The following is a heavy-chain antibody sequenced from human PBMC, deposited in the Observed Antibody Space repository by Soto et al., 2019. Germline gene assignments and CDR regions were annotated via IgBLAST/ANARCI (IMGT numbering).Heavy chain of an antibody. CDR3: ARGPIKPIYNLWFDP. CDR2: IYYSGST. V-gene: IGHV4-61*01. CDR1: GGSVSSGSYY. D-gene: IGHD1-1*01. J-gene: IGHJ5*02. Sequence: SETLSLTXTVSGGSVSSGSYYWSWIRQPPGKGLEWIGYIYYSGSTNYNPSLKSRVTISVDTSKNQFSLKLSSVTAADTAVYYCARGPIKPIYNLWFDPWGQGTLVTVSS.